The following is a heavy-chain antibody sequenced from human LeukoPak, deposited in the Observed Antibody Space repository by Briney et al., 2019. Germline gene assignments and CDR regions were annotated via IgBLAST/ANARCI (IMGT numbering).Heavy chain of an antibody. CDR1: GGSISSSSYY. Sequence: SETLSLTCTVSGGSISSSSYYWGWFRQPPGKGLEWIGSIYYSGSPYYNPSLKSRVTISVDTSKNQFSLKLSSVTAADTAVYYCARLGGTGGWLFYYFDYWGQGTLVTVSS. D-gene: IGHD6-19*01. J-gene: IGHJ4*02. CDR3: ARLGGTGGWLFYYFDY. V-gene: IGHV4-39*01. CDR2: IYYSGSP.